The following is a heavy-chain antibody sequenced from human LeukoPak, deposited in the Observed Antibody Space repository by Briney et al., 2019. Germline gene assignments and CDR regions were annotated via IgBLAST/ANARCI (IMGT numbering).Heavy chain of an antibody. CDR2: FDPEDGET. V-gene: IGHV1-24*01. CDR1: GYTLTELS. D-gene: IGHD2-21*02. CDR3: ATSLSDIVVVTAIPAAGGFDP. J-gene: IGHJ5*02. Sequence: ASVKVSCKVSGYTLTELSMHWVRQAPGKGLEWMGGFDPEDGETIYAQKFQGRVTMTEDTSTDTAYMELSSLRSEDTAVYYCATSLSDIVVVTAIPAAGGFDPWGQGTLVTVSS.